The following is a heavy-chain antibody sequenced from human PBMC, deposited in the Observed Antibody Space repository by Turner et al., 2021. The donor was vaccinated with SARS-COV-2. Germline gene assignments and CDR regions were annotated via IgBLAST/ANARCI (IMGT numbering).Heavy chain of an antibody. CDR3: TRNNWGIDS. CDR1: GFTFSSYW. V-gene: IGHV3-74*01. D-gene: IGHD7-27*01. Sequence: EVQLVESGGGLVQPGGSLRLSCAASGFTFSSYWMHWVRQAPGKGLVWVSRINYDGSIRDHADSVEGRFTISRDNTKNMLYLQMNSLRAEDTAIYYCTRNNWGIDSWGQGTLVTVSS. CDR2: INYDGSIR. J-gene: IGHJ4*02.